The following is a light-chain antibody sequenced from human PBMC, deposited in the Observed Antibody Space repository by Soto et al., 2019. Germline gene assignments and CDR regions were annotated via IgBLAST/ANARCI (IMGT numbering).Light chain of an antibody. CDR3: QQYSNWPRT. CDR2: GAS. J-gene: IGKJ1*01. CDR1: QSVSSS. V-gene: IGKV3-15*01. Sequence: EIVMTQSPAALSVSPGERATLSCRASQSVSSSLAWYQQKTGQAPRLLIYGASTRATGIPARFSGSGSGTEFTLTVSSLQSEDFAFYYCQQYSNWPRTFGQGTKVEIK.